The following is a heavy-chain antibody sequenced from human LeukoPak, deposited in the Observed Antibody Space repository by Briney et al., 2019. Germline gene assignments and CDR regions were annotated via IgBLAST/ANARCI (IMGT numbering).Heavy chain of an antibody. D-gene: IGHD1-26*01. CDR3: ARATYSGTYLFQDY. CDR2: TRNKANSYIT. CDR1: GFTFSDHY. J-gene: IGHJ4*02. V-gene: IGHV3-72*01. Sequence: GGSLRLSCAASGFTFSDHYMDWVRQAPGKGLEWVGRTRNKANSYITEYAASVKGRFTISRDDSKNSLFLQTNSLKTEDTAVYYCARATYSGTYLFQDYWGQGTLVTVSS.